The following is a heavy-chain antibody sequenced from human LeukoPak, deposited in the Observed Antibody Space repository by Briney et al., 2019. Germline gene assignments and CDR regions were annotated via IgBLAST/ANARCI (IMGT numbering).Heavy chain of an antibody. CDR1: GGSFSSYY. V-gene: IGHV4-34*01. J-gene: IGHJ4*02. Sequence: SETLSLTCAVYGGSFSSYYWSWIRQPPGKGLEWIGEINHSENTDYNPSLKSRVTISVDTSKNQLSLKLSSVTAADTAVYYCARHLRWRTSFSPFGYWGQGTLVTVSS. CDR3: ARHLRWRTSFSPFGY. D-gene: IGHD3/OR15-3a*01. CDR2: INHSENT.